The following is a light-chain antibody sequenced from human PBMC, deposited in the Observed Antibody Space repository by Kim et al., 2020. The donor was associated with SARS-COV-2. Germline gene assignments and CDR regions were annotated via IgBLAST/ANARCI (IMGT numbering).Light chain of an antibody. CDR2: GNS. CDR1: SSNIGAGYD. V-gene: IGLV1-40*01. J-gene: IGLJ1*01. Sequence: VTISCTGSSSNIGAGYDVHWYQQLPGTAPKLLIYGNSNRPSGVPDRCSGSKSGTSASLAITGLQAEDEADYYCQSYDSSLSGSGVFGTGTKVIVL. CDR3: QSYDSSLSGSGV.